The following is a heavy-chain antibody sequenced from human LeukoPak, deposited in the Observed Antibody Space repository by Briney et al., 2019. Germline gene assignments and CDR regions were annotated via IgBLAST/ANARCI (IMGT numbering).Heavy chain of an antibody. V-gene: IGHV4-34*01. CDR2: INHSGST. J-gene: IGHJ6*02. Sequence: SETLSLTCAVYGGSFSGYYWSWIRQPPGKGLEWIGEINHSGSTNYNPSLKSRVTISVDTSKNQFSLKLSSVTAADTAVYYCARDPLYSSSEYGMDVWGQGTTVTVSS. CDR3: ARDPLYSSSEYGMDV. D-gene: IGHD6-6*01. CDR1: GGSFSGYY.